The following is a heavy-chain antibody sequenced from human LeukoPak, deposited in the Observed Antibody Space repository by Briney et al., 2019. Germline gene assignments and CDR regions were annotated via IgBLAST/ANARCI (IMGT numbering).Heavy chain of an antibody. CDR2: IIPIFGTA. V-gene: IGHV1-69*01. Sequence: SVKVSCKASGGTFSSYAISWVRQAPGQGLEWMGGIIPIFGTANYAQKFQGRVTITADESTSTAYMELSSLRSEDTAVYYCASGSGTAYYYYYGMDVWGQGTTVTVSS. CDR1: GGTFSSYA. J-gene: IGHJ6*02. CDR3: ASGSGTAYYYYYGMDV. D-gene: IGHD3-10*01.